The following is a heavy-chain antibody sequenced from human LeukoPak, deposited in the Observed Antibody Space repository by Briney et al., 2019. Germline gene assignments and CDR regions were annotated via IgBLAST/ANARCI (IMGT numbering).Heavy chain of an antibody. Sequence: GSLRLSCAASGFTFSSNRMHWVRQAPGKGLVWVSRINIDGASTTYADSVKGRFTISRDNAKNTLYLQMHSLRAEDTAVYYCARGTQISGNDLGYWGQGTLVTVSS. CDR1: GFTFSSNR. J-gene: IGHJ4*02. CDR2: INIDGAST. V-gene: IGHV3-74*01. CDR3: ARGTQISGNDLGY. D-gene: IGHD5-12*01.